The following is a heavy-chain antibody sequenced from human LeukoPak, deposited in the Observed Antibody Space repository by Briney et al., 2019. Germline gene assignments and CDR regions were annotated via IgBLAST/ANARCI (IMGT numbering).Heavy chain of an antibody. CDR2: IYYTGST. J-gene: IGHJ4*02. Sequence: PSETLSLTCTVSRGSVSSSTYYWSWVRQPPGKGLEWIASIYYTGSTYYHASLKSRVTISLDMSKNEFFLTMTSVTAADTAVVFSTAEKNGSPHYWGQGTQVTVSS. D-gene: IGHD2-8*01. V-gene: IGHV4-39*07. CDR1: RGSVSSSTYY. CDR3: TAEKNGSPHY.